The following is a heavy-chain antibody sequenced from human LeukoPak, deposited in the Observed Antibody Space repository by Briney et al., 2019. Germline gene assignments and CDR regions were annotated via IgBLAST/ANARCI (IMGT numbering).Heavy chain of an antibody. D-gene: IGHD3-10*01. CDR2: IESKSDGGTT. Sequence: GGSLRLSCEGSGFSFSSVWMSWIRQAPGKGLEWFGRIESKSDGGTTEYAAPVKGRFTISRDDSKNTLYLQMNSLKTEDTGVYYCTRDDAGLAPDYWGQGTLATVSS. CDR1: GFSFSSVW. J-gene: IGHJ4*02. V-gene: IGHV3-15*04. CDR3: TRDDAGLAPDY.